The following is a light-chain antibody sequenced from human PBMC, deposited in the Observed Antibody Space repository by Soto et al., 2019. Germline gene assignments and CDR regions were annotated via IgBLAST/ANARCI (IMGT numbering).Light chain of an antibody. CDR3: PHYSSWAPYT. CDR1: QCIRRA. CDR2: HAS. Sequence: EVVMTQSPATLSVSPGESVTLSCRASQCIRRALAWYLQKPGQIPRLLIYHASHRATGIPGRFSGTGSGTEFTLTHHSRQSEDFAVDYCPHYSSWAPYTFGQGPKLEI. V-gene: IGKV3D-15*01. J-gene: IGKJ2*01.